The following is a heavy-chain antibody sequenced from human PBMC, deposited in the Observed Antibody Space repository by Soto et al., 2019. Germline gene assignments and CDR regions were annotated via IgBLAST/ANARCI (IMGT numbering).Heavy chain of an antibody. CDR2: ISAYNGNT. D-gene: IGHD2-2*01. V-gene: IGHV1-18*01. Sequence: ASVKVSCKASGYTFTSYGISWVRQAPGQGLEWMGWISAYNGNTNYAQKLQGRVTMTTDTSTSTAYMELRSLRSDDTAVYYCPCYHCSSTSCYVQSRDVWGQGPTFTASS. CDR1: GYTFTSYG. CDR3: PCYHCSSTSCYVQSRDV. J-gene: IGHJ6*02.